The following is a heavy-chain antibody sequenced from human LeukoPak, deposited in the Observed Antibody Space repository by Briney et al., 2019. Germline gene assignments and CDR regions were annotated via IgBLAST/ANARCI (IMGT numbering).Heavy chain of an antibody. V-gene: IGHV3-23*01. CDR1: GFTFSSYA. CDR3: AKLLMAMVRGVDIDC. CDR2: ISGSGGST. J-gene: IGHJ4*02. Sequence: GGSLRLSCAASGFTFSSYAMTWVRQAPGKGLEWVSVISGSGGSTYYADSVKGRLTISRDNSKNTLYLQMNSLRAEDTAVYYCAKLLMAMVRGVDIDCWGQGTLVTVSS. D-gene: IGHD3-10*01.